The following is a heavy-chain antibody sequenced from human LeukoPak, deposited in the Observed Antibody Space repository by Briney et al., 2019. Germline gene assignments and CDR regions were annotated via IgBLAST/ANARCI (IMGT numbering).Heavy chain of an antibody. J-gene: IGHJ4*02. CDR3: AKEEYSSGAYFDY. D-gene: IGHD6-19*01. CDR1: GGSYSGYY. CDR2: IYYSGST. V-gene: IGHV4-34*01. Sequence: SETLSLTCAVYGGSYSGYYWSWIRQPPGKGLEWIGSIYYSGSTYYNPSLKSRVTISVDTSKNQFSLKLSSVTAADTAVYYCAKEEYSSGAYFDYWGQGTLVTVSS.